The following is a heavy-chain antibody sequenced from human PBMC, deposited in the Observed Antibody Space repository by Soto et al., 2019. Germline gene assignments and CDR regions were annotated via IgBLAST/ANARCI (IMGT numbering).Heavy chain of an antibody. CDR3: ARTGGLRYSDWYLHF. CDR1: SGSISSSHW. J-gene: IGHJ4*02. V-gene: IGHV4-4*02. CDR2: IFHSGST. D-gene: IGHD3-9*01. Sequence: QVQLQESGPGLVKASGTLSLTCVVSSGSISSSHWWSWVRQPPGKGLEWIGEIFHSGSTNYNPSLKSRVTMSIDKSKNQFSLNVSSVTAADTAVYYCARTGGLRYSDWYLHFRGQGSLVTVSS.